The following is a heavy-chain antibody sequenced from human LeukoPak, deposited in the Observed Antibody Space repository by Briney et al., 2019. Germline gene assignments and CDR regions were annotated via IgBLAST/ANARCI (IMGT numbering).Heavy chain of an antibody. D-gene: IGHD3-3*01. CDR1: GGTFSSYA. J-gene: IGHJ6*03. CDR2: FIPIFGTA. CDR3: ARDRRELRFLEWPGGYYYYMDV. V-gene: IGHV1-69*05. Sequence: TVKVSCKASGGTFSSYAISWVRQAPGQGLEWMGGFIPIFGTANYAQKFQGRVTITTDESTSTAYMELSSLRSEDTAVYYCARDRRELRFLEWPGGYYYYMDVWGKGTTVTVSS.